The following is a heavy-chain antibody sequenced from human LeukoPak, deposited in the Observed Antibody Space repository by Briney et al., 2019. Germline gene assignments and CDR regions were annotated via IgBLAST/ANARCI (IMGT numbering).Heavy chain of an antibody. CDR2: ISYNGERT. J-gene: IGHJ6*02. CDR3: TKDKGRNGGGTVPHFGLDA. D-gene: IGHD1/OR15-1a*01. V-gene: IGHV3-9*01. CDR1: GFTFDDYA. Sequence: PGRSLRLSCVASGFTFDDYAMHWVRLVPGRGLEWVSGISYNGERTGYADSTKGRFTISRDSAMNALYLQLESVRGDDTALYYCTKDKGRNGGGTVPHFGLDAWGQGTAVTVSS.